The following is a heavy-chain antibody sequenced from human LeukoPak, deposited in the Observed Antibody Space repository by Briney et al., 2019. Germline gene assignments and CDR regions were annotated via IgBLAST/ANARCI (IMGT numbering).Heavy chain of an antibody. J-gene: IGHJ3*02. CDR1: GFIFSSYW. CDR3: ARGGGLDI. Sequence: GGSLRLSCAASGFIFSSYWMTWVRQAPGKGLEWVANIKQDGSEKYYVDSVKGRFTISRDNAKNSLYLQMNSLRAEDTAVYYCARGGGLDIWGQGTMVTVS. V-gene: IGHV3-7*05. CDR2: IKQDGSEK.